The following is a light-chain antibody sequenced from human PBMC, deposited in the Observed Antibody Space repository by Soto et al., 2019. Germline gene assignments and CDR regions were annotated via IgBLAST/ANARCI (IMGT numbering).Light chain of an antibody. CDR1: SSDVGGYSY. CDR3: ASYTTSSTYV. Sequence: QSALTQPASVSGSPGQSIAISCTGTSSDVGGYSYVSWYQQQPGKSPKLVISDVINRPSGASDRFSGSKSGNTASLTISGLRTEDEADYYCASYTTSSTYVFGTGTKVTVL. CDR2: DVI. J-gene: IGLJ1*01. V-gene: IGLV2-14*01.